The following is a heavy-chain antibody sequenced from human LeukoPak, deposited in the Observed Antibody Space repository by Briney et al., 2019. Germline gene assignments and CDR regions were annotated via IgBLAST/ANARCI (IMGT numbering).Heavy chain of an antibody. D-gene: IGHD4-23*01. CDR1: GGSISSQY. V-gene: IGHV4-59*08. CDR3: ARQLPFGGNSPFDY. J-gene: IGHJ4*02. Sequence: SETLSLTCSVSGGSISSQYWSWIRQPPGKGLEWIGYSYYTGSTNYNPSLKSRVTISVDTSKNQFSLKLSSVTAADTAVYYCARQLPFGGNSPFDYWGQGTLVTVSS. CDR2: SYYTGST.